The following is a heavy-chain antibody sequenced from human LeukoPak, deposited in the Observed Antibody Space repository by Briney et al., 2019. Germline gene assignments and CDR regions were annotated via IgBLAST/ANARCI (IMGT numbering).Heavy chain of an antibody. V-gene: IGHV3-53*01. Sequence: PGGSLRLSCAASGFTVSSNYMSWVRQAPGKGLEWVSVIYSGGSTYYADSVKGRFTISRDNSKNTLYLQMNSLRAEDTAVYYCAREAKRFAEYFQHWGQGTLVTVSS. CDR1: GFTVSSNY. J-gene: IGHJ1*01. CDR3: AREAKRFAEYFQH. CDR2: IYSGGST. D-gene: IGHD1-26*01.